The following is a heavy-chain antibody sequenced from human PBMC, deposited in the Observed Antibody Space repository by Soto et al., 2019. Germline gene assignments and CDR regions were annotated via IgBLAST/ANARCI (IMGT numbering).Heavy chain of an antibody. V-gene: IGHV3-30-3*01. CDR2: LSYDGTNK. D-gene: IGHD2-2*01. CDR1: GFTFSTYA. CDR3: ARGGXVVVPADIRGRLDYYYYGMDV. J-gene: IGHJ6*02. Sequence: GGSLRLSCTASGFTFSTYAMHWVRQAPGKGPEWVAILSYDGTNKYYADSVKGRFTISRDTSKNTLFLQMNSLRTDDTGVYYCARGGXVVVPADIRGRLDYYYYGMDVWGQGTTVTVSS.